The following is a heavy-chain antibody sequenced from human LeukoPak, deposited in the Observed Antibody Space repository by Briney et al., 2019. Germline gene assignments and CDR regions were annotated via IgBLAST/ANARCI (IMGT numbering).Heavy chain of an antibody. Sequence: ASVKVSCKASGYTFNNYGISWVRQAPGQGLEWMGWVTSYNGDTNYAQKFQGRVTMSTDTSTSTAYMELRSLTFDDTAIYYCAKDWHILTGRNCFDPWGQGTLVTVSS. V-gene: IGHV1-18*01. CDR3: AKDWHILTGRNCFDP. CDR1: GYTFNNYG. CDR2: VTSYNGDT. D-gene: IGHD3-9*01. J-gene: IGHJ5*02.